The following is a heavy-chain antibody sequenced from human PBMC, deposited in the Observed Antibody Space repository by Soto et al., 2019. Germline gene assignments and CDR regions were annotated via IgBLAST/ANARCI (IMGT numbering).Heavy chain of an antibody. CDR1: GGSISSSNW. CDR3: ARGLRGYSYGAFDY. J-gene: IGHJ4*02. V-gene: IGHV4-4*02. Sequence: LSLTCAVSGGSISSSNWWSWVRQPPGKGLEWIGEIYHSGSTNYNPSLKSRVTISVDKSKNQFSLKLSSVTAADTAVYYCARGLRGYSYGAFDYWGQGTLVTVSS. D-gene: IGHD5-18*01. CDR2: IYHSGST.